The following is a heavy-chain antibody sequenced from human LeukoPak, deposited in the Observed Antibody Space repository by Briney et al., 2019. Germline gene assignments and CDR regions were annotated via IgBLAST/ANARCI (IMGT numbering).Heavy chain of an antibody. CDR3: ARDSSDVLTGYYHF. V-gene: IGHV1-2*02. CDR1: GYTFNDYY. Sequence: ASVKVSCKTSGYTFNDYYVHWVRHAPGQGLEWMGWINPNSGRTNYAPKFQGRVTLTTDTSISTAYMELSGLISGDTALYCCARDSSDVLTGYYHFWGQGTLVTVSS. J-gene: IGHJ4*02. CDR2: INPNSGRT. D-gene: IGHD3-9*01.